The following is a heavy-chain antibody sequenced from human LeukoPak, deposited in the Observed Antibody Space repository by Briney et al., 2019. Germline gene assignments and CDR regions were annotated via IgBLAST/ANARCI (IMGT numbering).Heavy chain of an antibody. CDR1: GGTFSSYA. D-gene: IGHD2-2*01. V-gene: IGHV1-69*13. Sequence: ASVKVSCKASGGTFSSYAISWVRQAPGQGLEWMGGIIPIFGTANYAQKFQGRVTITADESTSTAYMELSSLRSEVTAVYYCARDGVSYQLPRAGVRYYYGMDVWGQGTTVTVSS. J-gene: IGHJ6*02. CDR3: ARDGVSYQLPRAGVRYYYGMDV. CDR2: IIPIFGTA.